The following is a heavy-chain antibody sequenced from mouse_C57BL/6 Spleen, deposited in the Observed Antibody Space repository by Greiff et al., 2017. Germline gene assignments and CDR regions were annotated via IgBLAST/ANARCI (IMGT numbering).Heavy chain of an antibody. CDR3: VRLPGRAMDD. CDR1: GFSFNTYA. J-gene: IGHJ4*01. Sequence: EADGGLVQPKGSLKLSCAASGFSFNTYAMNWVRQAPGKGLEWVARIRSKSNNYATYYADSVIDRFTISRDDSESMLYLQMNTLKTEDTAMYYCVRLPGRAMDDWGQGTSVTVSS. V-gene: IGHV10-1*01. CDR2: IRSKSNNYAT.